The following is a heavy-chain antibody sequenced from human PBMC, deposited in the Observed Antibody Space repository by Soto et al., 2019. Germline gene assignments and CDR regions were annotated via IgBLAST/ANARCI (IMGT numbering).Heavy chain of an antibody. V-gene: IGHV4-31*11. CDR2: IYYSGST. Sequence: PSETLSLTCAVSGGSISSGGYYWSWIRQHPGKGLEWIGYIYYSGSTYYNPSLKSRVTISVDTSKNQFSLKLSSVTAADTAVYYCARHVRSAVAVKLGNDAFDIWGQGTMVTVSS. CDR1: GGSISSGGYY. J-gene: IGHJ3*02. CDR3: ARHVRSAVAVKLGNDAFDI. D-gene: IGHD6-19*01.